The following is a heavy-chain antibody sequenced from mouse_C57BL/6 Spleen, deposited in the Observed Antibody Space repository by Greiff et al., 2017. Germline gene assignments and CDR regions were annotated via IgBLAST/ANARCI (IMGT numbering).Heavy chain of an antibody. J-gene: IGHJ3*01. V-gene: IGHV1-26*01. CDR2: INPNNGGT. CDR1: GYTFTDYY. D-gene: IGHD6-1*01. Sequence: EVQLQQSGPELVKPGASVKISCKASGYTFTDYYMNWVKQSHGKSLEWIGDINPNNGGTSYNQKFKGKATLTVDQSSSTAYMELRCLTSEDSAVYYCARSDCAAWFAYWGQGTLVTVSA. CDR3: ARSDCAAWFAY.